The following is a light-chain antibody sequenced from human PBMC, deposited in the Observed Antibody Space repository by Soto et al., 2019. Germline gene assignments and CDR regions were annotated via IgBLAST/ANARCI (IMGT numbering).Light chain of an antibody. CDR3: QQYDSWPPIT. V-gene: IGKV3-15*01. CDR2: GAS. J-gene: IGKJ2*01. CDR1: QSISGD. Sequence: EIVMTQSPVTLSVSPGERAALSCRASQSISGDLAWYQQKPGQAPRLLIYGASARPTGVPTRFGGSGSGTDFTLTISRVQSDDAAVYYCQQYDSWPPITFGQGTKLEIK.